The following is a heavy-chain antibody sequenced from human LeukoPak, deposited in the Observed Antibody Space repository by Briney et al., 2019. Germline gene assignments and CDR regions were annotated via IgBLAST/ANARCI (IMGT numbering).Heavy chain of an antibody. J-gene: IGHJ6*03. CDR3: AKDLLGYCSSTSCRSPMDV. Sequence: GGSLRLSCAASGFTFDDYAMHWVRQAPGKGLEWVSGISWNSGSIGYADSVKGRFTISRDNAKNSLYLLMNSLRAEDTALYYCAKDLLGYCSSTSCRSPMDVWGKGTTVTVSS. D-gene: IGHD2-2*01. CDR2: ISWNSGSI. V-gene: IGHV3-9*01. CDR1: GFTFDDYA.